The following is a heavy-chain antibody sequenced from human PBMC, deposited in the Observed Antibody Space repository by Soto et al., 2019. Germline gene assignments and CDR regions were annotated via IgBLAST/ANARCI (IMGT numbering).Heavy chain of an antibody. Sequence: GGSLRLSCAASGFTFSSYGMHWVRQAPGKGLEWVAVISYDGSNKYYADSVKGRFTISRDNSKNTLYLQMNSLRAEDTAVYYCAKDRKDAWQELGSPDWADYWGQGTLVTVSS. V-gene: IGHV3-30*18. J-gene: IGHJ4*02. D-gene: IGHD1-26*01. CDR3: AKDRKDAWQELGSPDWADY. CDR2: ISYDGSNK. CDR1: GFTFSSYG.